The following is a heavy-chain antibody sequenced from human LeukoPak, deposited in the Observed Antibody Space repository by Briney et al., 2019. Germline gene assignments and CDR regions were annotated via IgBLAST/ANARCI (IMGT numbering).Heavy chain of an antibody. CDR1: GFTFSSYE. V-gene: IGHV3-30*02. CDR2: IRSDGSNK. J-gene: IGHJ6*03. Sequence: GGSLRLSCAASGFTFSSYEMNWVRQAPGKGLEWVAFIRSDGSNKYYADSVKGRFTISRDNSKNTLYLQMNSLRAEDTAVYYCAKVGKTENYYGSGRFSYYYYMDVWGKGTTVTISS. D-gene: IGHD3-10*01. CDR3: AKVGKTENYYGSGRFSYYYYMDV.